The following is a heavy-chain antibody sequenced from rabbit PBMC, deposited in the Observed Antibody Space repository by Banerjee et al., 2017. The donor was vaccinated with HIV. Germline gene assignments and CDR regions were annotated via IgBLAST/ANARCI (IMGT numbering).Heavy chain of an antibody. CDR2: IYAGSSGST. D-gene: IGHD6-1*01. Sequence: QEQLEESGGDLVKPGASLTRTCTASGFSFSSSYCICWVRQAPGKGLEWIACIYAGSSGSTYYASWAKGRFTISKTSSTTVTLQMTSLTAADTATYFCARSYDGYGYALDLWGPGTLVTVS. CDR1: GFSFSSSYC. J-gene: IGHJ4*01. CDR3: ARSYDGYGYALDL. V-gene: IGHV1S45*01.